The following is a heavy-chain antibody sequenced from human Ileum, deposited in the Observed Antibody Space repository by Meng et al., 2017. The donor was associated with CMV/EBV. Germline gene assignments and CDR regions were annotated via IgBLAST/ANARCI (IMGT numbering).Heavy chain of an antibody. V-gene: IGHV3-30*02. CDR2: LQYDESHK. D-gene: IGHD3-3*01. CDR3: VPDFWSDYHAY. CDR1: GFTFSSYA. Sequence: GESLKISCEASGFTFSSYAMSWVRQAPDKGLEWVAFLQYDESHKYYEDSVKGRFTISRDNSKNTLYLQMSSLRTEDTAVYYCVPDFWSDYHAYWGRGTLVTVSS. J-gene: IGHJ4*02.